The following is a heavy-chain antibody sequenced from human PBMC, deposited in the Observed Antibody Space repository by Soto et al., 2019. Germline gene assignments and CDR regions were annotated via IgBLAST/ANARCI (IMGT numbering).Heavy chain of an antibody. CDR1: GFTFNRYS. V-gene: IGHV3-21*01. CDR2: VTSSSSSM. Sequence: GVRRLSCAASGFTFNRYSMNWVRQAPGKGLEWVSSVTSSSSSMLYADSVKGRFTISRDDAKDSLFLQMNSLRADDTAVYYCAREADFASSGYVLDYWGQGTLVTVSS. D-gene: IGHD3-22*01. CDR3: AREADFASSGYVLDY. J-gene: IGHJ4*02.